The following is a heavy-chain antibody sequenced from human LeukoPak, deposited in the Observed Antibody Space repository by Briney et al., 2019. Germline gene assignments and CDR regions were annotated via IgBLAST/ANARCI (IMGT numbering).Heavy chain of an antibody. CDR2: ISSSSCYI. CDR1: GFTFSSYS. Sequence: GGSLRLSCAASGFTFSSYSMNWVRQAPGKGLEWVSSISSSSCYIYYADSVKGRFTISRDNAKNSLYLQMNSLRAEDTAVYYCAGDLVYCSSSSCYTYTSDMDVWGKGTTVTVSS. D-gene: IGHD2-2*02. J-gene: IGHJ6*03. CDR3: AGDLVYCSSSSCYTYTSDMDV. V-gene: IGHV3-21*01.